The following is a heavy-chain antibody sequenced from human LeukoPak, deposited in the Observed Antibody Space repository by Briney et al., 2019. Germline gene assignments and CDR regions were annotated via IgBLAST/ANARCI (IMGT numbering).Heavy chain of an antibody. CDR3: ARDFAYNTFDY. CDR2: ISYDGSNK. D-gene: IGHD1-14*01. J-gene: IGHJ4*02. Sequence: PGGSLRLSCAASGFTFSSYAMHWVRQAPGKGLEWVAVISYDGSNKYYADSVKGRFTISRDNTKNSLYMQLSSLRAEDTAVYYCARDFAYNTFDYWGQGTLVTVSS. V-gene: IGHV3-30-3*01. CDR1: GFTFSSYA.